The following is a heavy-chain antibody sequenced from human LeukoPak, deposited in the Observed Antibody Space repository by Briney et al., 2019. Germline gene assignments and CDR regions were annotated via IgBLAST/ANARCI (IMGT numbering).Heavy chain of an antibody. D-gene: IGHD6-13*01. V-gene: IGHV4-59*08. J-gene: IGHJ3*02. CDR3: ARPVDSSIWYDALDI. CDR2: IHYSGSP. CDR1: GVFISSYY. Sequence: SETLSLTCTVSGVFISSYYWTWIRQPPGKGLEWVGNIHYSGSPNYNPSLKSRVTMSLDTSKNQFSLKLSSVTAADTAVYYCARPVDSSIWYDALDIWGQGTVVTVSS.